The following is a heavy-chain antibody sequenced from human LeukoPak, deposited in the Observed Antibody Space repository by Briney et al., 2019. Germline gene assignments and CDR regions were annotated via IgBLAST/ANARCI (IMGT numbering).Heavy chain of an antibody. D-gene: IGHD3-16*02. CDR2: ISGSGGST. J-gene: IGHJ4*02. Sequence: PGGSLRLSCEVSGFTFSSYFMSWVRQAPGKGLEWVSAISGSGGSTYYADSVKGRFTISRDNSKNTLYLQMNSLRAEDTAVYYCAKEGGYGELSSYFDYWGQGTLVTVSS. V-gene: IGHV3-23*01. CDR3: AKEGGYGELSSYFDY. CDR1: GFTFSSYF.